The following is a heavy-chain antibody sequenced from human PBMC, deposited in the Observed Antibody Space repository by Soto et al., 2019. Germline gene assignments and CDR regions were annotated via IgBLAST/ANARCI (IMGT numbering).Heavy chain of an antibody. CDR2: IIPIFGTA. Sequence: SEKVSCKASGGTFSSYAISWVRQAPGQGLEWMGGIIPIFGTANYAQKFQGRVTITADKSTSTAYMELSSLRSEDTAVYYCASFSGVGDGYNYYFDYWGQGTLVTVSS. J-gene: IGHJ4*02. CDR1: GGTFSSYA. D-gene: IGHD3-3*01. V-gene: IGHV1-69*06. CDR3: ASFSGVGDGYNYYFDY.